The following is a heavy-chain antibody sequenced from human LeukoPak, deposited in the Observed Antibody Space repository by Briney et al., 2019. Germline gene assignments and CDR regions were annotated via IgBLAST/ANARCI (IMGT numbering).Heavy chain of an antibody. CDR1: GDSISSSSYY. V-gene: IGHV4-39*02. J-gene: IGHJ5*02. CDR3: SRERRFCISTSCYFGWLDP. D-gene: IGHD2-2*01. CDR2: IYYNGVA. Sequence: SETLSLTCTVSGDSISSSSYYWGWIRQPPGKGLEWIGNIYYNGVAYYNPSLKSRVTISVDTSKNQCSLRLSSVTAADTAVHSCSRERRFCISTSCYFGWLDPWGQGTLVTVSS.